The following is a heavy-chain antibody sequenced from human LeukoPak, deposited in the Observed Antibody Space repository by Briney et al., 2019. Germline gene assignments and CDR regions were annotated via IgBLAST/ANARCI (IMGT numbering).Heavy chain of an antibody. CDR3: AKTDYGDRGVDY. V-gene: IGHV3-30*18. CDR1: GVTFSTYA. Sequence: PGRSLRLSRAPSGVTFSTYAMHWVRPAPGKGLEWVAVISYDGSNKYYPDTVKGRFTISRDNSKNTLFLQMNSLRTDDTAVYYCAKTDYGDRGVDYWGQGTLVTVSS. J-gene: IGHJ4*02. CDR2: ISYDGSNK. D-gene: IGHD4-17*01.